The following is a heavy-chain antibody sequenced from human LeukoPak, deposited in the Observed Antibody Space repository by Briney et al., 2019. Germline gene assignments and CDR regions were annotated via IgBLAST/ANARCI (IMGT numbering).Heavy chain of an antibody. CDR3: ARRSRALGAFDI. J-gene: IGHJ3*02. CDR1: GGSFSGYY. V-gene: IGHV4-34*01. CDR2: INHSGST. Sequence: PSETLSLTCAVYGGSFSGYYWSWIRQPPGKGLEWIGEINHSGSTNYNPSLKSRVTISVDTSKNQFSLKLSSVTAADTAVYYRARRSRALGAFDIWGQGTMVTVSS. D-gene: IGHD1-14*01.